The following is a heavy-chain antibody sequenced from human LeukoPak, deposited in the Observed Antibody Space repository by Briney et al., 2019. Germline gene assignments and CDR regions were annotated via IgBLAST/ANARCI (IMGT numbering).Heavy chain of an antibody. V-gene: IGHV3-30*03. CDR3: APLGGDFFGDFYQRPLDF. D-gene: IGHD3-10*01. J-gene: IGHJ4*02. CDR2: ISFDGRSE. Sequence: PGRSLRLSCAASGFSFKTYGMHWVRQAPGKGLEWVALISFDGRSEYYTDFVKGRFSISRDNARNTLYLQMNSLTAEDTALYYCAPLGGDFFGDFYQRPLDFWGQGTLVIVSS. CDR1: GFSFKTYG.